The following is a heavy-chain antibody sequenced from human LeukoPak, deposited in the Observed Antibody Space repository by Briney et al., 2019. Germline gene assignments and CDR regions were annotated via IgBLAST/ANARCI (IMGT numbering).Heavy chain of an antibody. CDR3: AHIISGRFDY. Sequence: QTLSLTCTVSGGSISGYYWSWIRQPPGKALEWLALIYLDDEKRYSPSLKSRLTITKDTSKNQVVLTMTNMNPVDTATYYCAHIISGRFDYWGQGTLVTVSS. J-gene: IGHJ4*02. CDR1: GGSISGYYWS. CDR2: IYLDDEK. V-gene: IGHV2-5*08. D-gene: IGHD1-14*01.